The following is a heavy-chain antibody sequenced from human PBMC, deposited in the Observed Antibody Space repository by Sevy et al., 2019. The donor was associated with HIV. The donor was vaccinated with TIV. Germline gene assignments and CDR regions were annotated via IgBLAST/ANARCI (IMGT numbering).Heavy chain of an antibody. CDR1: GITFTNAW. CDR2: IKSNTDGGTT. D-gene: IGHD3-3*01. CDR3: ATKGNFWSGYQYFDY. V-gene: IGHV3-15*01. Sequence: GGSLRLSCAASGITFTNAWMTWVRQAPGKGLEWVGRIKSNTDGGTTDYAETVKGRFTISRDDSKTTLFLQMHSLKTDDTAVYYCATKGNFWSGYQYFDYWGQGTLVTVSS. J-gene: IGHJ4*02.